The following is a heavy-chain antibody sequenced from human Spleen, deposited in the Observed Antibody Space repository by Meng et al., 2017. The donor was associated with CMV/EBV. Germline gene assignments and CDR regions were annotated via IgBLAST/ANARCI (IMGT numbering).Heavy chain of an antibody. CDR2: IAYDGNNK. V-gene: IGHV3-30*09. CDR1: GFTFSSYA. D-gene: IGHD3-10*01. Sequence: GESLKISYAASGFTFSSYAFHWVRQAPGKGLALVAVIAYDGNNKYYADSVKGRFAISRDNSKNPLYLQMNSLRAEDTAVYYCARDHVYYGSGSYYTPWLHPPYGMDVWGQGTTVTVSS. J-gene: IGHJ6*02. CDR3: ARDHVYYGSGSYYTPWLHPPYGMDV.